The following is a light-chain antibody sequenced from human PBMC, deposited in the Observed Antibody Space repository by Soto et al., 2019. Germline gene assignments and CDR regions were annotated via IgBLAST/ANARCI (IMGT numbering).Light chain of an antibody. J-gene: IGLJ2*01. CDR3: SSYAGSNIP. V-gene: IGLV2-8*01. Sequence: QSALTQPPSASGSPGQSVTISCTGTSSDVCGYNYVSWYQQHPGKAPKLMIYEVSKRPSGVPDRFSGSKSGNTASLTVSGLQAEDEADYYCSSYAGSNIPFGGGTKLTVL. CDR1: SSDVCGYNY. CDR2: EVS.